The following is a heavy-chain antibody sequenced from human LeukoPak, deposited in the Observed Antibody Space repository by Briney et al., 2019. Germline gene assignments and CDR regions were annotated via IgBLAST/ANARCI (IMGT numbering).Heavy chain of an antibody. CDR3: AKEPRQYYYGSGSYYKGYFDY. Sequence: GGSLRLSCAASGFTFSSYAMSWVRQAPGKGLEWVSAIRCSGGSTYYADSVKGRFTISRDNSKNTLYLQMNSLRAEDTAVYYCAKEPRQYYYGSGSYYKGYFDYWGQGTLVTVSS. D-gene: IGHD3-10*01. CDR1: GFTFSSYA. J-gene: IGHJ4*02. CDR2: IRCSGGST. V-gene: IGHV3-23*01.